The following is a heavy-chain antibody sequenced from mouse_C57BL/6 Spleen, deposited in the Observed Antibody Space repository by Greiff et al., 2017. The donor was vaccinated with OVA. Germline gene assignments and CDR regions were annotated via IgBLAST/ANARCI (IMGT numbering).Heavy chain of an antibody. Sequence: VQLQQPGTELVKPGASVKLSCKASGYTFTSYWMHWVKQRPGQGLEWMGNINPSNGGTNYNEKFKSKATLTVDKSSSAAYMQRSSLTSEDSAVYYCARSYYGSSYDDYWGQGTTLTVSS. CDR1: GYTFTSYW. CDR2: INPSNGGT. D-gene: IGHD1-1*01. V-gene: IGHV1-53*01. J-gene: IGHJ2*01. CDR3: ARSYYGSSYDDY.